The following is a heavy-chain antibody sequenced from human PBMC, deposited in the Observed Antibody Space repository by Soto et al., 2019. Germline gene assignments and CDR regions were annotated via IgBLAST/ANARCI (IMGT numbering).Heavy chain of an antibody. V-gene: IGHV3-30*03. Sequence: QVQLVESGGGVVQPGRSLRLSCAASGFPFTSYGMHWVREGPDKGLEWVAIISYDGSDKYYADSVKGRFTISRDNAKNTLDLQMNSLRPEDTALYDCVGGQYSFDYRGQGTLVIVSS. CDR1: GFPFTSYG. J-gene: IGHJ4*02. CDR2: ISYDGSDK. D-gene: IGHD3-10*01. CDR3: VGGQYSFDY.